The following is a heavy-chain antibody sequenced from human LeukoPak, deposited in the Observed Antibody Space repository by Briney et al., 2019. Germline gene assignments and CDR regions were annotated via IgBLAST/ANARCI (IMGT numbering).Heavy chain of an antibody. J-gene: IGHJ4*02. V-gene: IGHV4-39*01. CDR1: GGSISSFTTHY. CDR3: ATNHYDPAGFYYSNFYY. D-gene: IGHD3-22*01. Sequence: SETLSLTCSVSGGSISSFTTHYWGWIRQPPGKGLEWVGNIWHTGTTFYNPSLKSRVTISVDTSKSQFSLDLTSVTAADTAVYYCATNHYDPAGFYYSNFYYWGQGILVTVSS. CDR2: IWHTGTT.